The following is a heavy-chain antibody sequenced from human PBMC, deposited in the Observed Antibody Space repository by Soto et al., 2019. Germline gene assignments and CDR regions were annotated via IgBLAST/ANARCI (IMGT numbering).Heavy chain of an antibody. V-gene: IGHV3-49*03. CDR2: IRSKAYGGTT. CDR3: TRRDSGSYSGYFDY. J-gene: IGHJ4*02. D-gene: IGHD1-26*01. CDR1: GFTFGDYA. Sequence: GGSLRLSCTASGFTFGDYAMIWFRQAPGKGLEWVGFIRSKAYGGTTEYAASVKGRFTISRDDSKSIAYLQMNSLKTEDTAVYYCTRRDSGSYSGYFDYWGQGTLVTVSS.